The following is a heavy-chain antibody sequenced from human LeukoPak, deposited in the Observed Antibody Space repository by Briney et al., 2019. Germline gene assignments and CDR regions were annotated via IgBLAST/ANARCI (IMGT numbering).Heavy chain of an antibody. Sequence: ASVEVSCKASGYTFNVYYMHWVRQAPGQGLEWMGWINGNTGVTHYAQKFQGRVTMTRDTSITTAYMELSSLRSDDTAVYYCARVNSGNSYYFEYWGQGTLVTVSS. CDR1: GYTFNVYY. V-gene: IGHV1-2*02. J-gene: IGHJ4*02. CDR2: INGNTGVT. CDR3: ARVNSGNSYYFEY. D-gene: IGHD4-23*01.